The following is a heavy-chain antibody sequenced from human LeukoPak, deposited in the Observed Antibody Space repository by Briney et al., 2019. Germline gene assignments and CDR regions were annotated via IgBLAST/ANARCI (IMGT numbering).Heavy chain of an antibody. CDR3: AKGGAVSSKSITMIRGTRRYYYYMDV. CDR2: ISASGGSI. CDR1: GFIFSDYY. D-gene: IGHD3-10*01. J-gene: IGHJ6*03. V-gene: IGHV3-11*01. Sequence: PGGSLRLSCTASGFIFSDYYMSWIRQAPGKGLEWISDISASGGSIYYADSVKGRFTISRDNSKNTLYLQMNRLRAEDTAVYYCAKGGAVSSKSITMIRGTRRYYYYMDVWGKGTTVTISS.